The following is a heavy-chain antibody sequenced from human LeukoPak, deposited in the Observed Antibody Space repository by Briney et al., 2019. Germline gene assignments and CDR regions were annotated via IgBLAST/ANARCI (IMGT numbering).Heavy chain of an antibody. V-gene: IGHV3-7*01. CDR2: IKQDGSEK. CDR3: AREDSSGYSLDY. CDR1: GFTFSSYW. J-gene: IGHJ4*02. D-gene: IGHD3-22*01. Sequence: GGSLRLSCAASGFTFSSYWMSWVRQPPGKGLEWVANIKQDGSEKYYVDSVKGRFTISRDNAKNSLYLKMNSLRAEDTGVYYCAREDSSGYSLDYWGQGTLVTVSS.